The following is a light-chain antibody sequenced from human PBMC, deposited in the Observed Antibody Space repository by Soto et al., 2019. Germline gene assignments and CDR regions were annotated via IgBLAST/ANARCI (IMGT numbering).Light chain of an antibody. Sequence: DIQMTQSPSSLSTSVGDRVTISCRASQSISSFLNWFQQKPGKAPKLLIYAASSLQSGVPSRFSGSGSGTNFILTIDSLQPEDFATYYCQQSYSIWWTFGQGTKVEFK. CDR1: QSISSF. CDR3: QQSYSIWWT. V-gene: IGKV1-39*01. J-gene: IGKJ1*01. CDR2: AAS.